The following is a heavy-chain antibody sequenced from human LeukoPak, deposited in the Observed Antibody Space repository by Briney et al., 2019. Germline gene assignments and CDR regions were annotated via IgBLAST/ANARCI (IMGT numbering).Heavy chain of an antibody. V-gene: IGHV4-61*01. CDR3: ARVGRSSGYHDAFDI. CDR2: ISYTGST. Sequence: PSETLSLTCTVSGGSVSSGSYYWSWIRQPPGKGLAWIGYISYTGSTNYNPSLKSRVTISSDTSKNQFSLKLSSVTAADTAVYYCARVGRSSGYHDAFDIWGQGTMVTVSS. CDR1: GGSVSSGSYY. J-gene: IGHJ3*02. D-gene: IGHD3-22*01.